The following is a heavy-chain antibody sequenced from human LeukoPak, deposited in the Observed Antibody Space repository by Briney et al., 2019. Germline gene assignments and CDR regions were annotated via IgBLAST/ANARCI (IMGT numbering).Heavy chain of an antibody. J-gene: IGHJ5*02. CDR3: ARHGGITIFGVVIIKTGWFDP. CDR2: IYYSGST. Sequence: PSETLSLTCTVSGGSISSSSYYWGWIRQPPGKGLEWIGSIYYSGSTYYNPSLMSRVTISVDTSKNQFSLKLSSVTAADTAVYYCARHGGITIFGVVIIKTGWFDPWGQGTLVTVSS. D-gene: IGHD3-3*01. CDR1: GGSISSSSYY. V-gene: IGHV4-39*01.